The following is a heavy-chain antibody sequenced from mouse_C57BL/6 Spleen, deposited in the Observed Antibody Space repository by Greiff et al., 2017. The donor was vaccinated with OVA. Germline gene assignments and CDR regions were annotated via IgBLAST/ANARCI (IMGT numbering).Heavy chain of an antibody. CDR3: ARIYYGNLYWYFDV. Sequence: DVMLVESGGDLVKPGGSLKLSCAASGFTFSSYGMSWVRQTPDKRLEWVATISSGGSYTYYPDSVKGRFTISRDNAKNTLYLQMSSLKSEDTAMYYCARIYYGNLYWYFDVWGTGTTVTVSS. CDR1: GFTFSSYG. V-gene: IGHV5-6*02. D-gene: IGHD2-1*01. CDR2: ISSGGSYT. J-gene: IGHJ1*03.